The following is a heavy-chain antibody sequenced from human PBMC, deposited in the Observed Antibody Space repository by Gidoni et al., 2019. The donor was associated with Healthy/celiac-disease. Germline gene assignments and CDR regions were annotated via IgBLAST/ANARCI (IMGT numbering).Heavy chain of an antibody. CDR1: AYSFTSSW. Sequence: EVQLVQSGAEVTKTGESLTISCKGSAYSFTSSWIGWVRQMPGKGLEWRGIIYPGDSDTRYSPSSQGQVTSSADKSISTAYLQWSSLKASDTAMYYCARHGGLDSSGWSGYLNYWGQGTLVTVSS. V-gene: IGHV5-51*01. J-gene: IGHJ4*02. D-gene: IGHD6-19*01. CDR2: IYPGDSDT. CDR3: ARHGGLDSSGWSGYLNY.